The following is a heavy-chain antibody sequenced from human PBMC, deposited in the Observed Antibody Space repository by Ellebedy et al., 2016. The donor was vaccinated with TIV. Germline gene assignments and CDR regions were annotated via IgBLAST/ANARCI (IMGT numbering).Heavy chain of an antibody. D-gene: IGHD4-23*01. CDR1: GGSISSYY. J-gene: IGHJ3*02. Sequence: SETLSLXXTVSGGSISSYYWSWIRQFPGKGLEWIGYISYSGATNYNPSLRGRVTIPLDTSKNQFSLKVTSVTAADTAEYYCARLPYYGSNSRGAVDIWGQGTMVTVSS. V-gene: IGHV4-59*01. CDR2: ISYSGAT. CDR3: ARLPYYGSNSRGAVDI.